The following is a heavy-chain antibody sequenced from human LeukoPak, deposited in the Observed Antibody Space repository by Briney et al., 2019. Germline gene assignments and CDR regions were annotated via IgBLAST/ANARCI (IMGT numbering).Heavy chain of an antibody. CDR3: AKGCSSTSCKLPSYYYYYGMDV. D-gene: IGHD2-2*01. J-gene: IGHJ6*04. Sequence: PGGSLRLSCAASGFTFSSYEMNWVRQAPGKGLEWIGEINHSGSTNYNPSLKSRVTISVDTSKNQFSLKLGSVTAADTAVYYCAKGCSSTSCKLPSYYYYYGMDVWGKGTTVTVSS. CDR2: INHSGST. CDR1: GFTFSSYE. V-gene: IGHV4-34*01.